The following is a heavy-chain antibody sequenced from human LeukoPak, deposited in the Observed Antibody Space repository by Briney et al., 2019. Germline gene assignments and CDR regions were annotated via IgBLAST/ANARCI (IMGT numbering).Heavy chain of an antibody. CDR2: ISSNGGST. Sequence: PGGSLRVSCSASGFTFSRYVMHWVRQAPGKGLEYVSAISSNGGSTYYADSVKGRFTISRDNSKNTLYLQMSSLRAEDTAVYYCVKVDYHGSGAQYFQHWGQGTLVTVSS. V-gene: IGHV3-64D*06. CDR3: VKVDYHGSGAQYFQH. CDR1: GFTFSRYV. J-gene: IGHJ1*01. D-gene: IGHD3-10*01.